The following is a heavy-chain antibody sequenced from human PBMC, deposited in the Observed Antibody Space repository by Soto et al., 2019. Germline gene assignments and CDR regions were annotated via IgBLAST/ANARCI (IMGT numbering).Heavy chain of an antibody. CDR3: VKGPQTYYYDSSGYYYFDY. V-gene: IGHV4-34*01. CDR2: INHSGST. CDR1: GGSFSGYY. J-gene: IGHJ4*02. Sequence: SETLSLTCAVYGGSFSGYYWSWIRQPPGKGLEWIGEINHSGSTNYNPSLKSRVTISVDTSKNQFSLKLSSVTAADTAVYYCVKGPQTYYYDSSGYYYFDYWGQGTLVTVSS. D-gene: IGHD3-22*01.